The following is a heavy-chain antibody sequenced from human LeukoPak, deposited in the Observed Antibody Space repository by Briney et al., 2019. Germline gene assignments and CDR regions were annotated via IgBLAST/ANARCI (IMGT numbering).Heavy chain of an antibody. CDR3: ARSYGSATYAFDS. V-gene: IGHV3-30-3*01. CDR1: GLTFFTYS. Sequence: PGGSLRLSCSASGLTFFTYSMHWVRQAPGRGLEWVALISYDGTNAFYADSVKGRFTISRDDSQNTLYLQLNSLRAEDTAVYYCARSYGSATYAFDSWGQGTLVTVSS. J-gene: IGHJ4*02. CDR2: ISYDGTNA. D-gene: IGHD3-10*01.